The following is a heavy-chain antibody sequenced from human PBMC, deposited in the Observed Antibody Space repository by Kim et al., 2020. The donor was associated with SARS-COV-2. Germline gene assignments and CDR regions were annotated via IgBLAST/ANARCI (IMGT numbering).Heavy chain of an antibody. D-gene: IGHD5-12*01. V-gene: IGHV3-23*01. CDR3: AKGVDIVATIFDY. J-gene: IGHJ4*02. Sequence: YADSGKGRFTISRDNSKNTLYLQMNSLRAEDTAVYYCAKGVDIVATIFDYWGQGTLVTVSS.